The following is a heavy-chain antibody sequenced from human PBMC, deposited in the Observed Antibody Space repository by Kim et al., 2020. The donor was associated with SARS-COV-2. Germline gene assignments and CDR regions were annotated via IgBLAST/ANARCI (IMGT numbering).Heavy chain of an antibody. CDR2: ISTYTGDT. CDR3: ARDIFSTGVFDY. J-gene: IGHJ4*02. V-gene: IGHV1-18*01. D-gene: IGHD2-21*01. Sequence: ASVKVSCKASGYRFSSYAINWVRQAPGQGLEWMGWISTYTGDTNYAQKFQGRVSMTTETSTSTAYMELRSLRSDDTAVYYCARDIFSTGVFDYWGQGTRVTVSS. CDR1: GYRFSSYA.